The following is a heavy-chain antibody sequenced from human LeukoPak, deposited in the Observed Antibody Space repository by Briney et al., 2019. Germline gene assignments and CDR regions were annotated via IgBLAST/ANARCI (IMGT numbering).Heavy chain of an antibody. Sequence: ALVKVSCKASGYTFTSYDINWVRQATGQGLEWMGWMNPNNGNTGYAQKFQGRVTMTRNTSISTAYMELSSLRSEDTAVYYCARQSNYYGSGSYYTYYYYYMDVWGKGTTVTVSS. V-gene: IGHV1-8*01. J-gene: IGHJ6*03. CDR1: GYTFTSYD. CDR2: MNPNNGNT. CDR3: ARQSNYYGSGSYYTYYYYYMDV. D-gene: IGHD3-10*01.